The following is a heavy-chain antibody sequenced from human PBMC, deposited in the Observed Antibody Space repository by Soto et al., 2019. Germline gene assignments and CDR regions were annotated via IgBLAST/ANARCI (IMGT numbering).Heavy chain of an antibody. J-gene: IGHJ4*02. D-gene: IGHD3-3*01. V-gene: IGHV3-23*01. CDR2: ISGSGGST. CDR1: GFTFSSYA. Sequence: GGSLRLSCAASGFTFSSYAMSWVRQAPGKGLEWVSAISGSGGSTYYADSVKGRFTISRDNSKNKLYLQMNSLRAEDTAVYYCAKRVGMRVGYFDYWGQGPLVTVSS. CDR3: AKRVGMRVGYFDY.